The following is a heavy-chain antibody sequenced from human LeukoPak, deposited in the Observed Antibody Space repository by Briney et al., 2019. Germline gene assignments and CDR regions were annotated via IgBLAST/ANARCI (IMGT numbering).Heavy chain of an antibody. V-gene: IGHV3-48*03. D-gene: IGHD2/OR15-2a*01. CDR2: ISSSGSTK. J-gene: IGHJ3*02. CDR1: GFTFSSYE. Sequence: AGSLRLSCAASGFTFSSYEMNWVRQGPGKGLEWVSFISSSGSTKYYADSVKGRFTLSRDNAKKSLSLQMNSLRAEDTAIYYCARSNRDAFDMWGQGTVVTV. CDR3: ARSNRDAFDM.